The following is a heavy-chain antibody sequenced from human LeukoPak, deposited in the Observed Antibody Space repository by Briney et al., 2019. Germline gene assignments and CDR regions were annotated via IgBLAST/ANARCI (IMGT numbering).Heavy chain of an antibody. CDR3: ARRLMVQGVIRTYYYYGMDV. CDR1: GYTFTSYD. V-gene: IGHV1-8*01. D-gene: IGHD3-10*01. CDR2: MNPKSGNT. J-gene: IGHJ6*02. Sequence: ASVKVSCKASGYTFTSYDINWGRQAPGQRLEWMGWMNPKSGNTGYAQKFQGRVTMTRNTSISTAYMELSSLRSEDTAVYYCARRLMVQGVIRTYYYYGMDVWGQGTTVTVSS.